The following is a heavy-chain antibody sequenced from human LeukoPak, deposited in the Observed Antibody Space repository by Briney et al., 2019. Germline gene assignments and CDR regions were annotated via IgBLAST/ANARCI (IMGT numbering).Heavy chain of an antibody. J-gene: IGHJ5*02. V-gene: IGHV3-64*01. CDR3: ARVGRPLTGYYRGVWFDP. Sequence: GGSLRLSCAASGFTFSSYAMHWVRQAPGKGLEYVSAIRSNGGSTYYANSVKGRFTISRDNSKNTLYLQMGSLRAEDMAVYYCARVGRPLTGYYRGVWFDPWGQGTLVTVSS. D-gene: IGHD3-9*01. CDR2: IRSNGGST. CDR1: GFTFSSYA.